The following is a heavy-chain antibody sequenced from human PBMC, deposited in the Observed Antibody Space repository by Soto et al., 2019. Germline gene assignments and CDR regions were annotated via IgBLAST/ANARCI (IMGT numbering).Heavy chain of an antibody. D-gene: IGHD2-8*01. V-gene: IGHV3-21*03. CDR3: ARGFRNGFIV. J-gene: IGHJ6*02. Sequence: EVQLVESGGGLVKPGGSLRLSCVASGFTFSGYSINWFRQAPGKGLEWVSYISGPSIYIYYADSVKGRFSISRDNAKSAVYLQMNRRRAEDTAVYYCARGFRNGFIVWGPGNSVSVSS. CDR2: ISGPSIYI. CDR1: GFTFSGYS.